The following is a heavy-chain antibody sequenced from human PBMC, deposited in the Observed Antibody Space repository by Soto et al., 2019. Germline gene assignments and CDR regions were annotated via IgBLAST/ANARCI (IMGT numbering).Heavy chain of an antibody. J-gene: IGHJ4*02. D-gene: IGHD3-10*01. V-gene: IGHV3-53*01. CDR3: ARVLPSMTYYGEYYFAS. Sequence: EVQVVESGGGLIQPGGSPRLSCAASGFTVSSNYMSWVRQAPGKGLEWVLVNYSGGSTYHADSVRGRFTISRDNSKNTLYVQMNSLRADDTAVYYCARVLPSMTYYGEYYFASWGQGTLGTVSS. CDR2: NYSGGST. CDR1: GFTVSSNY.